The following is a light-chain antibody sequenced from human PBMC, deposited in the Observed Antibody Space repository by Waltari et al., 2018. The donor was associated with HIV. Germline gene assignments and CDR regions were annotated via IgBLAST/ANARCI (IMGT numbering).Light chain of an antibody. CDR3: QSYDSSLSGYVV. CDR2: GNS. Sequence: QSVLTQPPSVSGAPGQRVTISCTGSSSNIGAGYDVHWYQQLPGTAPKLLIYGNSNRPSGVPDLFSGSKSGTSASLAITGLQAEDEADYYCQSYDSSLSGYVVFGGGTKLTVL. CDR1: SSNIGAGYD. V-gene: IGLV1-40*01. J-gene: IGLJ2*01.